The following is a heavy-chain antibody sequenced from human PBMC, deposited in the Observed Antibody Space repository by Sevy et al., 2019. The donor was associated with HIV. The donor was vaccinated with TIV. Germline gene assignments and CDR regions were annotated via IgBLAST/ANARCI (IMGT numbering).Heavy chain of an antibody. J-gene: IGHJ3*02. CDR1: GFTFSSYA. CDR2: ISYDGSNK. V-gene: IGHV3-30-3*01. CDR3: AMILGYCSSTSCYWGAFDI. Sequence: GGSLRLSCAASGFTFSSYAMHWVRQAPGKGLEWAAVISYDGSNKYYADSVKGRFTISRDNSKNTLYLQMNSLRAEDTAVYYCAMILGYCSSTSCYWGAFDIWGQGTMVTVSS. D-gene: IGHD2-2*01.